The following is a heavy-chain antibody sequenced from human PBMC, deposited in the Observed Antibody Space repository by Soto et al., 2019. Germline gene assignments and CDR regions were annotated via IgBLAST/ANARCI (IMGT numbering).Heavy chain of an antibody. CDR2: ISHRGTA. V-gene: IGHV4-31*02. CDR3: ARVSATGTRCFAP. Sequence: TLSLTGTVTLGSINSGAYYLDGIRQHPGKGLEWIGYISHRGTAYYTPSLKSRVSLSVAPSKSKFSLNVTSLTAADTAVYYCARVSATGTRCFAPWGPGTLVTVSS. D-gene: IGHD6-13*01. CDR1: LGSINSGAYY. J-gene: IGHJ5*02.